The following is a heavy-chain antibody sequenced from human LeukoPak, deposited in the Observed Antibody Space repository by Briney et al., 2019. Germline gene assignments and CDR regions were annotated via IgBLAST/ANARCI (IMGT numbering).Heavy chain of an antibody. CDR2: ISYDGSNK. Sequence: GGSLRLSCAASGFTFSSYAMHWVRQAPGKGLEWVAVISYDGSNKYYADSVKGRFTISRDNSKNTLYLQMNSLRAEDTAVYYCARPLLPIVVVPAASFDYWGQGTLVTVS. CDR3: ARPLLPIVVVPAASFDY. V-gene: IGHV3-30-3*01. J-gene: IGHJ4*02. D-gene: IGHD2-2*01. CDR1: GFTFSSYA.